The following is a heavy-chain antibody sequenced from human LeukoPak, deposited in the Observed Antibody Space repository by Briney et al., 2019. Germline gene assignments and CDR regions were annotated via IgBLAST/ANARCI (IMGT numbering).Heavy chain of an antibody. D-gene: IGHD5-12*01. V-gene: IGHV1-46*01. CDR3: ARTPMDIVATSDFDY. CDR2: INPSGGST. CDR1: GYTFTSYY. J-gene: IGHJ4*02. Sequence: ASVKVSCKASGYTFTSYYMHWVRQAPGQGLEWMGIINPSGGSTSYAQKFQGRVTMTRDTSTSTVYMELSSLRSEDTAVYYCARTPMDIVATSDFDYWGQGTLVTVSS.